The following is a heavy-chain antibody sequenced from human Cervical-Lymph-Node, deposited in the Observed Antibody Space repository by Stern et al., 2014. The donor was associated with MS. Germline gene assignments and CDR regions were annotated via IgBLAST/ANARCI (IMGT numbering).Heavy chain of an antibody. CDR1: GGSISSYY. CDR2: IYYSGST. V-gene: IGHV4-59*01. Sequence: QLQLQESGPGLVKPSETLSLTCTVSGGSISSYYWSWIRQPPGKGLEWIGYIYYSGSTNYNPSLKSRVTISVDTSKNQFSLKLSSVTAADTAVYYCARVWQQLVGDNWFDPWGQGTLVTVSS. J-gene: IGHJ5*02. D-gene: IGHD6-13*01. CDR3: ARVWQQLVGDNWFDP.